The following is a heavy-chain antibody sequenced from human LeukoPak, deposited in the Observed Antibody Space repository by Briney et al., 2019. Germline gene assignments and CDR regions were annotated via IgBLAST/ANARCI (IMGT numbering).Heavy chain of an antibody. CDR2: ISYGGSNK. J-gene: IGHJ4*02. D-gene: IGHD6-19*01. CDR1: GFTFSSYA. CDR3: AREAESAVAGSYYFDY. V-gene: IGHV3-30*04. Sequence: GGSLRLSCAASGFTFSSYAMHWVRQAPGKGLEWVAVISYGGSNKYYADSVKGRFTISRDNSKNTLYLQMNSLRAEDTAVYYCAREAESAVAGSYYFDYWGQGTLVTVSS.